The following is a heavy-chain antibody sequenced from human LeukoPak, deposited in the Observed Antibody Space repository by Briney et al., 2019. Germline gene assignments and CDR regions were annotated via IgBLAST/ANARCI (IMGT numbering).Heavy chain of an antibody. J-gene: IGHJ4*02. D-gene: IGHD6-13*01. V-gene: IGHV3-48*01. CDR2: ISSSSNTI. CDR1: GFTFSSHW. CDR3: ARSDGYNRSPNY. Sequence: GGSLRLSCAASGFTFSSHWMNWVRQAPGKGLEWVSYISSSSNTIYYADSVKGRFTISRDNAKNSLYLQMNSLRAEDTAVYYCARSDGYNRSPNYWGQGTLVTVSS.